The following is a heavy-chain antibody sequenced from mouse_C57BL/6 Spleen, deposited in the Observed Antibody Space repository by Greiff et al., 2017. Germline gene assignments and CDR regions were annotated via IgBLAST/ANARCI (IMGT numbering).Heavy chain of an antibody. V-gene: IGHV1-50*01. CDR1: GYTFTSYW. Sequence: QVQLQQPGAELVKPGASVKLSCKASGYTFTSYWMQWVKQRPGQGLEWIGEIDPSDSYTNYNQKFKGKATLTVDTSSSTAYMQLSSLTSEDSAVYYCARNLPFYGSSDYFDDWGQGTTLTVSS. CDR3: ARNLPFYGSSDYFDD. J-gene: IGHJ2*01. D-gene: IGHD1-1*01. CDR2: IDPSDSYT.